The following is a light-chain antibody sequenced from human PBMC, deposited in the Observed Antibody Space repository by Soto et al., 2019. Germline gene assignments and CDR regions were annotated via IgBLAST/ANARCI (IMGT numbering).Light chain of an antibody. CDR3: QQFQNSRT. Sequence: IVLTQSPGTLAFFPGGRATLSCKASQTITGRSLAWYQQKPGQAPRLLITSISTRATGIPDRFSGSGSGADFTLTITRLEPEDFAVYYCQQFQNSRTFGQGTKVDIK. CDR2: SIS. J-gene: IGKJ1*01. V-gene: IGKV3-20*01. CDR1: QTITGRS.